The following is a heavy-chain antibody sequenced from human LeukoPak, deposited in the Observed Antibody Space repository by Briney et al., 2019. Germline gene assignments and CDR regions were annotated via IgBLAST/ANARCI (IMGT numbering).Heavy chain of an antibody. CDR3: AKDYERFYYYMDV. D-gene: IGHD3-3*01. CDR2: ISWDGGST. V-gene: IGHV3-43*01. Sequence: PGGSLRLSCAASGFTFDDYTMHWVRQVPGKGLEWVSLISWDGGSTYYADSVKGRFTISRDNAKNSLYLQMNSLRAEDTAVYYCAKDYERFYYYMDVWGKGTTVTVSS. CDR1: GFTFDDYT. J-gene: IGHJ6*03.